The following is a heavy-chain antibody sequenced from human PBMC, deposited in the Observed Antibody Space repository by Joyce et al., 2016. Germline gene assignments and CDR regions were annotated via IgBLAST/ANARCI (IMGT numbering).Heavy chain of an antibody. CDR1: EFTFSRYS. J-gene: IGHJ6*02. D-gene: IGHD3-10*01. Sequence: EMQLVESGGDLVQPGGSLRLSCTAYEFTFSRYSMNWVRQHPGKGLEWVSNINNRSTTLYYADSVKGRFTISRDNAQNSLYLQMNSLRAEDTAVYYCARYDGSGSYYYYGMDVWGQGTTVTVSS. V-gene: IGHV3-48*04. CDR3: ARYDGSGSYYYYGMDV. CDR2: INNRSTTL.